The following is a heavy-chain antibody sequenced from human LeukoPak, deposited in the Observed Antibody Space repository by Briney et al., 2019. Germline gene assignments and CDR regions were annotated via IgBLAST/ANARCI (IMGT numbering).Heavy chain of an antibody. CDR1: GFTFSSYD. V-gene: IGHV3-30-3*01. Sequence: GGSLRLSCAASGFTFSSYDMNWVRQAPGKGLEWVTVVSSDGSNKYYADSVRGRFTISRDDAKNSLYLQMNSLRDEDTAVYYCATDSHYAFDFWGLGTLVTVSS. CDR3: ATDSHYAFDF. CDR2: VSSDGSNK. J-gene: IGHJ4*02. D-gene: IGHD4-17*01.